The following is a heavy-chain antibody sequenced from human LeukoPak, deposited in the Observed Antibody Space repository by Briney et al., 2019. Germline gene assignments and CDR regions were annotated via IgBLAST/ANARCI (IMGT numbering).Heavy chain of an antibody. J-gene: IGHJ4*02. CDR2: ISWNSGTI. V-gene: IGHV3-9*01. CDR3: MTPHLLRGSFDY. D-gene: IGHD3-16*01. Sequence: GRSLRLSCAVSGFNFDDYAMHWVRQAPGKGLEWVSRISWNSGTIDYADSVKGRFTISRDNAKNSLYLRMTRLRAEDTALYYCMTPHLLRGSFDYWGQGTLVAVSS. CDR1: GFNFDDYA.